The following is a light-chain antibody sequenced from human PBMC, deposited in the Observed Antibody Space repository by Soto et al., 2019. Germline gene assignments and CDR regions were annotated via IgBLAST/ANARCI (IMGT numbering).Light chain of an antibody. CDR3: QRYNSNSRT. CDR2: DAS. CDR1: QNVDNW. V-gene: IGKV1-5*01. Sequence: DIQMTQSPSTLSASVGDRVTITCRASQNVDNWVAWYQQKPGKAPKFLIYDASTLESGVPSRFSGRGSGTEFTLTISSLQPEDFATYYCQRYNSNSRTFGQGTRV. J-gene: IGKJ1*01.